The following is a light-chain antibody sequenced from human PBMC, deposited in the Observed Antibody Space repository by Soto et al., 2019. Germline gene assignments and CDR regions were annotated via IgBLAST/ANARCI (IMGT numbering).Light chain of an antibody. J-gene: IGKJ1*01. Sequence: EIVMTQSPSTLSVSPGARAPLSCRARQSVSSNLAWYQQKPGQAPRLLIYDASTRATGVPARFSGSGSGTEFTLTISSLQSEDSAVYYCQHYNNWLSWTFGQGTKVDIK. CDR2: DAS. CDR1: QSVSSN. CDR3: QHYNNWLSWT. V-gene: IGKV3-15*01.